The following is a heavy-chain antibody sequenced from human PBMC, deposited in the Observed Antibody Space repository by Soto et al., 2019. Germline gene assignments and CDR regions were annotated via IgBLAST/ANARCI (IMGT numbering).Heavy chain of an antibody. CDR1: GFTFSDYG. Sequence: QVQLVESGGGVVQPGRSVRLSCAASGFTFSDYGMHWVRQAPGKGLEWVAVMSYDGINEYHADSVKGRFTISRDNSKNTPYLPMNSLRGEGTAVYYCARDRGDGGYGYLAYWGQGTLVTVSS. CDR3: ARDRGDGGYGYLAY. J-gene: IGHJ4*02. V-gene: IGHV3-30*03. D-gene: IGHD5-18*01. CDR2: MSYDGINE.